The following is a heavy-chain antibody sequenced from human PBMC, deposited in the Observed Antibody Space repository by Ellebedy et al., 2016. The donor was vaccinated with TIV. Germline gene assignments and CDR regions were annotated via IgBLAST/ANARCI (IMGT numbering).Heavy chain of an antibody. V-gene: IGHV4-59*12. Sequence: MPSETLSLTCTVSGGSIHPYYWSWIRQPPGKGLEWIGYISYSGSTNYNPSLKSRVTISVDTSKNQFSLKLSSVTAADTAVYYCASVAAAGTFTSDYWGQGTLVTVSS. D-gene: IGHD6-13*01. CDR2: ISYSGST. CDR3: ASVAAAGTFTSDY. CDR1: GGSIHPYY. J-gene: IGHJ4*02.